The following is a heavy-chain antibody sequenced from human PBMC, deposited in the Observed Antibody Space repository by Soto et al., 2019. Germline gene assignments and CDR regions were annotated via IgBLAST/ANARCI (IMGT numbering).Heavy chain of an antibody. CDR1: GGSINSYY. V-gene: IGHV4-59*01. J-gene: IGHJ5*02. CDR2: IYYSGST. Sequence: PSETLSLTCTVSGGSINSYYWSWIRQPPGKGLEWIGYIYYSGSTNYNPSLKSRVTISVDTSKNQFSLKLSSVTAADTAVYYCARYRDDFWSGYFRWFDPWGQGTLVTVSS. CDR3: ARYRDDFWSGYFRWFDP. D-gene: IGHD3-3*01.